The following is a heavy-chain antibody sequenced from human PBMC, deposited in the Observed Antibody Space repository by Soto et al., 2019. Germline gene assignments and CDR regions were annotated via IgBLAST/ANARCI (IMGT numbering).Heavy chain of an antibody. CDR2: ISGSGGST. J-gene: IGHJ3*02. D-gene: IGHD2-15*01. Sequence: GGSLRLSCAASGFTFSSYAMSWVRQAPGKGLEWVSAISGSGGSTYYADSVKGRFTISRDNSKNTLYLPMNSLRAEDTAVYYCAKTYCSGGSCYPFDAFDIWGQGTMVTVSS. CDR3: AKTYCSGGSCYPFDAFDI. CDR1: GFTFSSYA. V-gene: IGHV3-23*01.